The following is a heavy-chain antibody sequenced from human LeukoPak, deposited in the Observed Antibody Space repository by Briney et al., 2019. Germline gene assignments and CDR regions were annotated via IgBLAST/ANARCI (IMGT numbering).Heavy chain of an antibody. CDR1: GYTFTSYD. V-gene: IGHV1-8*01. CDR2: MNPNSGNT. CDR3: ARGDSSSDVNYYYYYMDV. D-gene: IGHD6-6*01. Sequence: ASVKVSCKASGYTFTSYDINWVRQATGQGLEWMGWMNPNSGNTGYAQKFQGRVTMTRNTSISTACMELSSLRSEDTAVYYCARGDSSSDVNYYYYYMDVWGKGTTVTVSS. J-gene: IGHJ6*03.